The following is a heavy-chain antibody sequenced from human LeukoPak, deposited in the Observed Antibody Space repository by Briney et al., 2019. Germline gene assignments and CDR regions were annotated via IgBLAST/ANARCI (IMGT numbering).Heavy chain of an antibody. CDR3: AKDPSAYCGGDCFRADY. J-gene: IGHJ4*02. D-gene: IGHD2-21*02. CDR2: ISWSGSST. V-gene: IGHV3-9*01. CDR1: GFTFDDCA. Sequence: GRSLRLSCTASGFTFDDCAMHWVRQAPGKGLEWVSGISWSGSSTGYADSVKGRFTISRDNAKNSLYLQMNSLRTEDTAFYYCAKDPSAYCGGDCFRADYWGQGTLVTVSS.